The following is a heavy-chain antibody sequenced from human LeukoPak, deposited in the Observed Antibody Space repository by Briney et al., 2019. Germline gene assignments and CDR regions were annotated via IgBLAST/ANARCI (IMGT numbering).Heavy chain of an antibody. Sequence: ASVKFSCKASGYTFTSYGISWVRQAPGQGLEWMGWISAYNGNTNYAQKLQGRVTMTTDTSTSTAYMELRSLRSDDTAVYYCARDRFTMVRGVIDYWGQGTLVTVSS. CDR1: GYTFTSYG. V-gene: IGHV1-18*01. J-gene: IGHJ4*02. CDR2: ISAYNGNT. D-gene: IGHD3-10*01. CDR3: ARDRFTMVRGVIDY.